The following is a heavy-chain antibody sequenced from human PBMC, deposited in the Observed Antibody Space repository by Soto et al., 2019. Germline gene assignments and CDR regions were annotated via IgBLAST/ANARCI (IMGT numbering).Heavy chain of an antibody. Sequence: SETLSLTCTVSGGSISSYYWSWIRQPPGKGLEWIGYIYYSGSTNYNPSLKSRVTISVDTSKNQFSRKLSSVTAADTAVYYCARDHIVVVPAAIGRWFDPWGQGTLVTVSS. J-gene: IGHJ5*02. CDR1: GGSISSYY. V-gene: IGHV4-59*01. CDR3: ARDHIVVVPAAIGRWFDP. CDR2: IYYSGST. D-gene: IGHD2-2*02.